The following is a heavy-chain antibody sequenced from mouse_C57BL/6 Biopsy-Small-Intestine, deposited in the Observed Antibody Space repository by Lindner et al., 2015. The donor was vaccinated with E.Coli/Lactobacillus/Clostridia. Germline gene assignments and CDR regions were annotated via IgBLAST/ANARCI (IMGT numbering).Heavy chain of an antibody. J-gene: IGHJ2*01. V-gene: IGHV1-9*01. D-gene: IGHD2-4*01. CDR2: ILPGSAST. CDR1: GYTFTGYW. CDR3: AREGAYDYDVVDY. Sequence: QLQESGAELMKPGASVKLSCKATGYTFTGYWIEWVKQRPGHGLEWIGEILPGSASTDYNEKFKGKATFTADTSSNTAYMQLSSLTTEDSAIYYCAREGAYDYDVVDYWGQGTTLTVSS.